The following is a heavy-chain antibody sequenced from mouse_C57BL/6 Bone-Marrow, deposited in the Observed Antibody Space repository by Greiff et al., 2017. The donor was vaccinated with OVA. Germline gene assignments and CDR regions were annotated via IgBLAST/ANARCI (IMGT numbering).Heavy chain of an antibody. J-gene: IGHJ4*01. CDR3: AGGGYAMDY. V-gene: IGHV1-69*01. Sequence: QVQLQQPGAELVMPGASVKLSCKASGYTFTSYWMHWVKQRPGQGLEWIGKIDPSDSYTNYNQKFKGKSTLTVDKSSSTAYMQLSSLTSEDSAVYYSAGGGYAMDYWGQGTSVTVSS. CDR2: IDPSDSYT. CDR1: GYTFTSYW.